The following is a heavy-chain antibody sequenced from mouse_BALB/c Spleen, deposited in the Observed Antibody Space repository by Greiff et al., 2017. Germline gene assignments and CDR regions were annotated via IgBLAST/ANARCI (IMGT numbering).Heavy chain of an antibody. CDR1: GYTFTSYW. J-gene: IGHJ2*01. D-gene: IGHD2-1*01. V-gene: IGHV1-5*01. Sequence: VHVKQSGTVLARPGASVKMSCKASGYTFTSYWMHWVKQRPGQGLEWIGAIYPGNSDTSYNQKFKGKAKLTAVTSTSTAYMELSSLTNEDSAVYYCTKDGTYYFDYWGQGTTLTVSS. CDR3: TKDGTYYFDY. CDR2: IYPGNSDT.